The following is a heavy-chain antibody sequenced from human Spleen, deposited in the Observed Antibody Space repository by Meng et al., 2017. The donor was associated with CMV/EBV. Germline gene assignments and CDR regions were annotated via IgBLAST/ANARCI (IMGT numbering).Heavy chain of an antibody. CDR1: GFTFSSYG. J-gene: IGHJ2*01. D-gene: IGHD6-19*01. CDR3: AKDRYPVAGGDWYFDL. V-gene: IGHV3-33*06. Sequence: GESLKISCAASGFTFSSYGMHWVRQAPGKGLEWVAVIWYDGSNKYYADSVKGRFTISRDNSKNTLYLQMNSLRAEDTAVYYCAKDRYPVAGGDWYFDLWGRGTLVTVSS. CDR2: IWYDGSNK.